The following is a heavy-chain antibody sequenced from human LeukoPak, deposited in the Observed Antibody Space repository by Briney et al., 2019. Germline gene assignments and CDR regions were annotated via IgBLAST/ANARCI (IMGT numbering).Heavy chain of an antibody. CDR2: INHSGST. Sequence: SETLSLTCAVYGGSFSGYYWSWIRQPPGKGLEWIGEINHSGSTNYNPSLKSRVTISVDTSKNQFSLKLSSVTAADTAVYYCARGPLGSSSDYWGQGTLVTASS. CDR3: ARGPLGSSSDY. V-gene: IGHV4-34*01. CDR1: GGSFSGYY. D-gene: IGHD6-6*01. J-gene: IGHJ4*02.